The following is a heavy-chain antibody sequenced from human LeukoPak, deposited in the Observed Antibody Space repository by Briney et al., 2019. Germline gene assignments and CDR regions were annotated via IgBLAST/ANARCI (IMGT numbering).Heavy chain of an antibody. D-gene: IGHD2-8*01. CDR3: AKGGARDVWYFAY. CDR2: VRFDGGEK. V-gene: IGHV3-30*02. CDR1: GFIFSSFG. Sequence: GGSLSLSCAASGFIFSSFGIHWVRQTPGKGLEWVAFVRFDGGEKYYADHVKGRFTVSKDNSKTTLYQQIHSLRPEDTAVYYCAKGGARDVWYFAYWGLGVLVTVSS. J-gene: IGHJ4*02.